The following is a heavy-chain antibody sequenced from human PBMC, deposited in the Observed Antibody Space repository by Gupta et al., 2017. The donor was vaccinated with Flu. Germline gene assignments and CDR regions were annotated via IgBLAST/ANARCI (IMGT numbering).Heavy chain of an antibody. D-gene: IGHD4-17*01. J-gene: IGHJ4*02. CDR1: SY. CDR3: ATVTSGC. CDR2: INPDGSST. Sequence: SYLQWVRQAPGKGLVWVSRINPDGSSTTYAESVKGRFTISRDNAKNTLYLQMNSLGDDDTAVYYCATVTSGCWGQGTLVTVSS. V-gene: IGHV3-74*03.